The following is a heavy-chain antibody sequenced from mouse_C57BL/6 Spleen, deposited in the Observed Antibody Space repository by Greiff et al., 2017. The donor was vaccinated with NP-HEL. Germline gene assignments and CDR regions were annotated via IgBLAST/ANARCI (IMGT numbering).Heavy chain of an antibody. CDR2: IDPNSGGT. CDR1: GYTFTSYW. D-gene: IGHD1-1*01. V-gene: IGHV1-72*01. CDR3: ARSDLITTVGDWYFDV. J-gene: IGHJ1*03. Sequence: VQLQQPGAELVKPGASEKLSCKASGYTFTSYWMHWVKQRPGRGLEWIGRIDPNSGGTKYNEKFKSKATLTVDKPSSTAYMQLSSLTSEDSAVYYCARSDLITTVGDWYFDVWGTGTTVTVSS.